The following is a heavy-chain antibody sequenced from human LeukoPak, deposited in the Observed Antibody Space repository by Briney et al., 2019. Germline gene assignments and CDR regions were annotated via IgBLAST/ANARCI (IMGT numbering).Heavy chain of an antibody. D-gene: IGHD3-22*01. Sequence: ASVKVSCKASGYTFTSYYMHWVRQAPGQGLEWMGIINRSDGRTKSDQKFQSRVNITRDTSTSTVYMELSSQRSEDTAVYYCARNSGSIYPFDYWGQGTLVTVSS. V-gene: IGHV1-46*01. CDR3: ARNSGSIYPFDY. CDR1: GYTFTSYY. J-gene: IGHJ4*02. CDR2: INRSDGRT.